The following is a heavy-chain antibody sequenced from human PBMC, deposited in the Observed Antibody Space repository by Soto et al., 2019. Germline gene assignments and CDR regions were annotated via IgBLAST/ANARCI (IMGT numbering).Heavy chain of an antibody. CDR3: ETTPPLRVPRVLRAH. J-gene: IGHJ4*02. CDR2: ISYAGDKD. CDR1: GFTFSSFA. Sequence: QVQLAESGGGVVQPGRSLRLSCAASGFTFSSFAMHWVRQAPGKGLEWVATISYAGDKDYYADSVKGRFTISRDNSKNKLNPQQNTLRVENTAVYDGETTPPLRVPRVLRAHWVQGTLATV. V-gene: IGHV3-30-3*01.